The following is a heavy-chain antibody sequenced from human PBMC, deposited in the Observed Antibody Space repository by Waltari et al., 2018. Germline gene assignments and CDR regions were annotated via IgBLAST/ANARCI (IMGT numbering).Heavy chain of an antibody. CDR2: ISWKSGST. J-gene: IGHJ4*02. D-gene: IGHD6-6*01. V-gene: IGHV3-9*01. CDR1: GFSFDDYA. CDR3: VKDRGLYSSSSGLDY. Sequence: EVQLVESGGGLVQPGRSLRLSCAASGFSFDDYAMHWVRQAPGKGRECVSWISWKSGSTAYSDSVEGRFTISRDNAKNSLYLQMHSLRPEDTALYYCVKDRGLYSSSSGLDYWGQGTLVTVSS.